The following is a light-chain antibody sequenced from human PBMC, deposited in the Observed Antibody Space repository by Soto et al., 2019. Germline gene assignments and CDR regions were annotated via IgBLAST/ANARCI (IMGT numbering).Light chain of an antibody. CDR3: QQYGDSPLT. J-gene: IGKJ4*01. Sequence: EIVLTQSPGTVSLSPWERATLSCRASQSVTSSYLAWYQQKPGQAPRLLIYGVSSRATGIPDRFSGSGAGTDFTLTISRLEPEDFAVYYCQQYGDSPLTFGGGTKVDIK. CDR2: GVS. V-gene: IGKV3-20*01. CDR1: QSVTSSY.